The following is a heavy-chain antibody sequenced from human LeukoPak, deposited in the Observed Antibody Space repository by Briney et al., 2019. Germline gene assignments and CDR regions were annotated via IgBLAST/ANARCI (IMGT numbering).Heavy chain of an antibody. CDR2: INPNSGGT. V-gene: IGHV1-2*06. CDR3: ARDPPGDDYVWGSYRYYFDY. J-gene: IGHJ4*02. Sequence: ASVKVSCKASGYTFTGYYMHWVRQAPGQGLEWMGRINPNSGGTNYAQKFKGRVTMTRDTSISTAYLELSRLRSDDTAVYYCARDPPGDDYVWGSYRYYFDYWGQGTLVTVSS. D-gene: IGHD3-16*01. CDR1: GYTFTGYY.